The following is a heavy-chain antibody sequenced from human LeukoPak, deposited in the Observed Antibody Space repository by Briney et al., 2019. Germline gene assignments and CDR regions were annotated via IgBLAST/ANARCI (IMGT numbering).Heavy chain of an antibody. CDR2: IYYSGST. D-gene: IGHD3-10*01. V-gene: IGHV4-31*03. Sequence: PSQTLSLTCTVSGDSISSGGHYWSWIRQHPGKGLEWIGDIYYSGSTYYNPSLNSRVTISMDKSQNQFSLKLTSVTAADTAVYYCVRSQQAYGSGNSYYFDYWGQGTLVTVSS. CDR3: VRSQQAYGSGNSYYFDY. J-gene: IGHJ4*02. CDR1: GDSISSGGHY.